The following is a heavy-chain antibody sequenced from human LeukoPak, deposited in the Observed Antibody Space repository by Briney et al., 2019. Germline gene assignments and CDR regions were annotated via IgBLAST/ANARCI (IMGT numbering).Heavy chain of an antibody. V-gene: IGHV3-74*01. J-gene: IGHJ6*02. D-gene: IGHD2/OR15-2a*01. CDR1: GFTFSSYW. CDR3: ARGTYGYYVLWGYYYGMDV. Sequence: GGSLRLSCAASGFTFSSYWMHWVRQAPGKGLVWVSRINSDGSSTSYADSVKGRFTISRDNAKNTLYLQMNSLRAEDTAVYYCARGTYGYYVLWGYYYGMDVWGQGTTVTVSS. CDR2: INSDGSST.